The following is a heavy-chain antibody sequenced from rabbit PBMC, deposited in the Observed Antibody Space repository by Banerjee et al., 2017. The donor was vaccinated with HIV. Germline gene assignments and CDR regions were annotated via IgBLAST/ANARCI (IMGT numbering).Heavy chain of an antibody. CDR1: GLDFSSSYW. D-gene: IGHD4-2*01. CDR2: IYTGSGGT. J-gene: IGHJ3*01. V-gene: IGHV1S45*01. Sequence: QEQLVEYGGDLVQPEGSLTLTCTASGLDFSSSYWICWVRQAPGKGLEWIAWIYTGSGGTYYASWAKGRFTTSTTSATTVTLQKTSLAAADSATYFCARDLIGSPSLWGQGTLVTVS. CDR3: ARDLIGSPSL.